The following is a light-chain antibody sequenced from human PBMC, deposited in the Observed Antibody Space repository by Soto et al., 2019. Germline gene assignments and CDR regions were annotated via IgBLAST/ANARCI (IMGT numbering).Light chain of an antibody. CDR1: SSDVGGYNY. V-gene: IGLV2-14*01. Sequence: QSVLAQPASVSGSRGQSITMSCTGTSSDVGGYNYVSWYQQQPGKAPKLMIYDVSNRPSGVSNRFSGSKSGNTASLTISGLQAEDEANYYCSSYTSSNTLVFGGGTKLTVL. CDR2: DVS. CDR3: SSYTSSNTLV. J-gene: IGLJ2*01.